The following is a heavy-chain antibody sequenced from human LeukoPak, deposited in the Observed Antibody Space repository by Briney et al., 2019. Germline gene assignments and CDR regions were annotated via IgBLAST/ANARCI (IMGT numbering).Heavy chain of an antibody. CDR3: VSFYEAY. V-gene: IGHV3-74*01. CDR1: GFTFSNYY. CDR2: INSDGSWT. Sequence: PGGSLRLSCVASGFTFSNYYMHWVRQAPGKGLVWVSHINSDGSWTSYADSVKGRFTISKDNAKNTVYLQMNNLRAEDTAVYYCVSFYEAYWGRGTLVTVSS. J-gene: IGHJ4*02. D-gene: IGHD2/OR15-2a*01.